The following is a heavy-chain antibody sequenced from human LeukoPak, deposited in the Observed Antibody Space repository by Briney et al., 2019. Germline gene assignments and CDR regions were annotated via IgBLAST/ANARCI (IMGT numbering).Heavy chain of an antibody. CDR2: IKQDGSEK. CDR3: ARERLYYGSGSYYFDY. D-gene: IGHD3-10*01. Sequence: GGSLRLSCVGSGFTFSSYSMNWVRQAPGKGLEWVANIKQDGSEKYYVDSVKGRFTISRDNAKNSLYLQMNSLRAEDTAVYYCARERLYYGSGSYYFDYWGQGTLVTVSS. J-gene: IGHJ4*02. CDR1: GFTFSSYS. V-gene: IGHV3-7*01.